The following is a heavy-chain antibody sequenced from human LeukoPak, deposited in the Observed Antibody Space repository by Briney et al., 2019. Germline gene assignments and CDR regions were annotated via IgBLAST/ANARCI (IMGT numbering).Heavy chain of an antibody. CDR3: ARGDGHGYGDPVGL. J-gene: IGHJ2*01. CDR1: GYTFTGYY. CDR2: INPNSGGT. Sequence: ASVKVSCKASGYTFTGYYMHWVRQAPGQGLEWMGWINPNSGGTNYAQKLQGRVTMTTDTSTSTAYMELRSLRSDDTAVYYCARGDGHGYGDPVGLWGRGTLVTVSS. D-gene: IGHD4-17*01. V-gene: IGHV1-2*02.